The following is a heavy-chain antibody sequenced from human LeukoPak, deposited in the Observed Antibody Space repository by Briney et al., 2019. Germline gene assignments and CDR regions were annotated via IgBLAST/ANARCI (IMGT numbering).Heavy chain of an antibody. V-gene: IGHV3-53*01. D-gene: IGHD2-2*01. CDR1: GFTVSNSF. CDR3: AREVISTPSYFDY. CDR2: IHRDDKT. J-gene: IGHJ4*02. Sequence: GGSLRLFCAASGFTVSNSFIYWVRRAPGKGLEWVSFIHRDDKTYYADSVKGRFTMSRDSSKNTLYLQMNSLGADDTAVYYCAREVISTPSYFDYWGQGILVTVSS.